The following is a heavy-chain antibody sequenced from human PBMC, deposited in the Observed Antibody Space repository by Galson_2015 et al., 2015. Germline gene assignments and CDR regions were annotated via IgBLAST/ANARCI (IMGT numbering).Heavy chain of an antibody. CDR1: GYSFTSYY. V-gene: IGHV1-46*01. CDR3: ARVEDAGWLDY. D-gene: IGHD6-19*01. CDR2: INPNGGST. J-gene: IGHJ4*02. Sequence: SVKVSCKASGYSFTSYYLHWVRQAPGQGPQWMGLINPNGGSTSYAQKFQGRVTMIRDTSTSTVYMELSSLRSEDTAVYYCARVEDAGWLDYWGQGTLVIVSS.